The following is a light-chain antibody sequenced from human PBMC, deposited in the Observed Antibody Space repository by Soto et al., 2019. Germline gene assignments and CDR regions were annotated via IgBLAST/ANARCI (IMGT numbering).Light chain of an antibody. CDR1: ESIDNW. CDR2: TAS. CDR3: QQVHNFPLT. J-gene: IGKJ4*01. Sequence: DIQMTQSPSTLSASVGDTVTITCRASESIDNWLAWYQQKPGKAPELLIYTASTLESGVPSRFSGRGSGTDFTLTISNLQPEDFATYYCQQVHNFPLTFGGGTKVDIK. V-gene: IGKV1-12*01.